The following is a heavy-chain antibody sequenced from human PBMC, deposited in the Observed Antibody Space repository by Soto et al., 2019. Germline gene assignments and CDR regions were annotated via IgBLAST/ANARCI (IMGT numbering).Heavy chain of an antibody. V-gene: IGHV4-31*03. CDR2: IYYSGST. D-gene: IGHD2-21*02. CDR3: ARICGADCHHGVDL. CDR1: GGSISSGGYY. Sequence: QVQLQESGPGLVKPSQTLSLTCTVSGGSISSGGYYWSWIRQHPGKGLEWIGYIYYSGSTYYNPSLKSRVTISGDTSKNQFSLKLSSVTAADTAVYYCARICGADCHHGVDLWGHGTTVTVSS. J-gene: IGHJ6*01.